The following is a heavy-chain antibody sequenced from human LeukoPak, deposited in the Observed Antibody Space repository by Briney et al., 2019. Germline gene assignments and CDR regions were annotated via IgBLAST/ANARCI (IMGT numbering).Heavy chain of an antibody. CDR3: ARVYDSSGYYSWTYYFDY. Sequence: PGGSLRLSCAASGFTFDDYAMHWVRQAPGKGLEWVSGISWNSGSIGYADSVKGRFTISRDNAKNSLYLQMNSLRAEDTALYYCARVYDSSGYYSWTYYFDYWGQGTLVTVSS. D-gene: IGHD3-22*01. CDR1: GFTFDDYA. V-gene: IGHV3-9*01. CDR2: ISWNSGSI. J-gene: IGHJ4*02.